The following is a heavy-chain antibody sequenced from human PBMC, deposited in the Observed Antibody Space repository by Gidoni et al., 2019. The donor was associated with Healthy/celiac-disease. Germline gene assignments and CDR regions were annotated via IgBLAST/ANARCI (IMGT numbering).Heavy chain of an antibody. V-gene: IGHV3-23*01. CDR2: ISGSGGST. CDR1: GFTFSRYA. J-gene: IGHJ4*02. CDR3: AKDLTMIVVVITPFDY. Sequence: EVQLLESGGGLVQPGGSLRLSCAASGFTFSRYAMSWVRQAPGKGLEWVSAISGSGGSTYYADSVKGRFTISRDNSKNTLYLQMNSLRAEDTAVYYCAKDLTMIVVVITPFDYWGQGTLVTVSS. D-gene: IGHD3-22*01.